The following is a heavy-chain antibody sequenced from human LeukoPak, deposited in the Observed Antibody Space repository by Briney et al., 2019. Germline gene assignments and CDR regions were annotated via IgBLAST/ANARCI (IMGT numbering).Heavy chain of an antibody. V-gene: IGHV1-18*01. CDR1: GYTFTSYG. Sequence: ASVKVSCKASGYTFTSYGISWVRQAPGQGLEWMGWISAYNGNTNYAQKLQGRVTMTTDTSTSTAYMELRSLRSDGTAVYYCARDTYYYDSSGYASEYGMDVWGQGTTVTVSS. CDR3: ARDTYYYDSSGYASEYGMDV. D-gene: IGHD3-22*01. CDR2: ISAYNGNT. J-gene: IGHJ6*02.